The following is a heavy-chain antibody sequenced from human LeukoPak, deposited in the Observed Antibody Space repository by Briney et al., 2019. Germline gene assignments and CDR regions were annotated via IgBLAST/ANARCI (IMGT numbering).Heavy chain of an antibody. Sequence: GASVKVSCKASGYTFTSYDINWLRQATGQGLEWMGWMNPNSGNTGYAQKFQGRVTMTRNTSISTAYMELSSLRSEGTAVYYCARGGYSSGWINYYYYGMDVWGQGTTVTVSS. CDR2: MNPNSGNT. J-gene: IGHJ6*02. CDR3: ARGGYSSGWINYYYYGMDV. CDR1: GYTFTSYD. V-gene: IGHV1-8*01. D-gene: IGHD6-19*01.